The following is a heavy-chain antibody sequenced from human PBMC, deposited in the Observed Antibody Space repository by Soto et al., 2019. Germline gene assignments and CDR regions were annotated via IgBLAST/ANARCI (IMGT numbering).Heavy chain of an antibody. Sequence: GGSLRLSCAASGFTFSDYYMSWIRQAPGKGLEWVSYISSSGSTIYYADSVKGRFTISRDNAKNSLYLQMNSLRAEDTAVYYCARPTPIPGGTVAVSYGMDVWGQGTTVTVSS. CDR1: GFTFSDYY. D-gene: IGHD3-3*01. CDR2: ISSSGSTI. V-gene: IGHV3-11*01. J-gene: IGHJ6*02. CDR3: ARPTPIPGGTVAVSYGMDV.